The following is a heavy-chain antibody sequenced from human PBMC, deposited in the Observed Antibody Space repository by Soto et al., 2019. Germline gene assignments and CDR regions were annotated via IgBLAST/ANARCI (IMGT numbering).Heavy chain of an antibody. CDR1: GGSISSGGYS. D-gene: IGHD6-19*01. Sequence: QLQLQESGSGLVKPSQTLSLTCAVSGGSISSGGYSWSWFRQPQGKGLEWIGYIYHSGSTYYNPSLKSRVTISVDRSKNQFSLKLSSVTAADTAVYYCARAGGLGAVAVDYWGQGTLVTVSS. CDR2: IYHSGST. J-gene: IGHJ4*02. CDR3: ARAGGLGAVAVDY. V-gene: IGHV4-30-2*01.